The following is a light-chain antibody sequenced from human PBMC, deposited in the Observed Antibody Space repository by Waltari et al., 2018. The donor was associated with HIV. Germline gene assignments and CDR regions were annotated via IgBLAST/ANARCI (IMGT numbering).Light chain of an antibody. CDR3: CSYAGGNSYV. CDR2: EVN. Sequence: QSALTQPASVSASPGQSITISCTGTSSDVGNYNVVSWYRQFPGKAPQLLIFEVNKRPSGVSNRFSGAKSGNSASLTIAGLLADDEADYYCCSYAGGNSYVFGTGTKVTVL. V-gene: IGLV2-23*02. J-gene: IGLJ1*01. CDR1: SSDVGNYNV.